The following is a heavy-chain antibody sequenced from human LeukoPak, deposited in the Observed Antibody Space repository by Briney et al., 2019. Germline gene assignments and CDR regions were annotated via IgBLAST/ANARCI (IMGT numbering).Heavy chain of an antibody. V-gene: IGHV3-48*01. CDR2: ISSSGSAI. Sequence: SGGSLRLSCADSGVPLSSYSINWVRQAPGKGVEWVSYISSSGSAIYYVASVKGRFTVSRDNAKNSLFLQMNSPRAEDTAVYYCVRVKGSYFDYWGQGALVTVSS. J-gene: IGHJ4*02. CDR3: VRVKGSYFDY. CDR1: GVPLSSYS. D-gene: IGHD2-15*01.